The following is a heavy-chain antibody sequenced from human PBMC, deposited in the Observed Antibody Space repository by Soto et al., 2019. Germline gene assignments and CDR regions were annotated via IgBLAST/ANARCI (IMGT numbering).Heavy chain of an antibody. V-gene: IGHV3-23*01. CDR2: ISGSGGTT. D-gene: IGHD2-21*02. J-gene: IGHJ6*02. CDR3: AKNGGDYYYYYGMDV. Sequence: EVQLLESGGGLVQPGGSLRLSCAASGFTFSSYAMNWVRQTPGKGLEWVSAISGSGGTTSYADSVKGRFTISRDNSKNTLYLQMNSLRAADTAVYYCAKNGGDYYYYYGMDVWGQGTTVTVSS. CDR1: GFTFSSYA.